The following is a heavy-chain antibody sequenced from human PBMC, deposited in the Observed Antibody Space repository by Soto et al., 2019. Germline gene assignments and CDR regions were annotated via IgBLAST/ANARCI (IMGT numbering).Heavy chain of an antibody. V-gene: IGHV2-5*02. CDR2: IYWDDDK. CDR1: GFSLSTSGVG. J-gene: IGHJ3*01. CDR3: AHGLASGRDWNTGTFDV. Sequence: QITLKESGPTRVKPTQTLALTCTFSGFSLSTSGVGVGWIRQSPGKAPEWLALIYWDDDKRYSPSLKTRLTITKDSSNIQVVIIMTNVYHVDTVTYYCAHGLASGRDWNTGTFDVWGQGTLVTVSS. D-gene: IGHD1-1*01.